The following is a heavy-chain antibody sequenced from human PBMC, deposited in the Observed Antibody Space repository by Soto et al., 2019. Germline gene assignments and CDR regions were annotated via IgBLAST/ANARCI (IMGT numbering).Heavy chain of an antibody. CDR2: AHYSGDT. J-gene: IGHJ5*02. CDR1: GGSISRYY. Sequence: PSETLSLTCSVSGGSISRYYWSWIRQPPGKGLEWIGYAHYSGDTGYNPSLKSRVTMAVDTSKSQVSLKLSSVTAADTAVYYCARDRSTYGGGGTGEVKENWFDPWGQGALVTVSS. V-gene: IGHV4-59*01. CDR3: ARDRSTYGGGGTGEVKENWFDP. D-gene: IGHD2-8*01.